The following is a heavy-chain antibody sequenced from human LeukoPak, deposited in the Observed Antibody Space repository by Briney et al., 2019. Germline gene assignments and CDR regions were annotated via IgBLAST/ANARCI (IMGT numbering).Heavy chain of an antibody. CDR1: GFTFSSYA. CDR2: ISWNSGSI. CDR3: AKAYGDYQLFFDY. Sequence: GGSLRLSCAASGFTFSSYAMHWVRQAPGKGLEWVSGISWNSGSIGYADSVKGRFTISRDNAKNSLYLQMNSLRAEDTALYYCAKAYGDYQLFFDYWGQGTLVTVSS. V-gene: IGHV3-9*01. D-gene: IGHD4-17*01. J-gene: IGHJ4*02.